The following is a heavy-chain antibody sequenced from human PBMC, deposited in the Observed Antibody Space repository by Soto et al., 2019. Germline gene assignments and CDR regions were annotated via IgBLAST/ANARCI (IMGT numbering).Heavy chain of an antibody. Sequence: ETLSLTCTVSGGSINSYYWSWIRQSAGKGLEWIGRIYSTGATNYNPALKSRVTLSVDTSKNQFSLRLTSVTAADTAVYCCAKAVGIRGVYNWFDPWGRGILVTVSS. V-gene: IGHV4-4*07. CDR1: GGSINSYY. D-gene: IGHD3-10*01. CDR2: IYSTGAT. J-gene: IGHJ5*02. CDR3: AKAVGIRGVYNWFDP.